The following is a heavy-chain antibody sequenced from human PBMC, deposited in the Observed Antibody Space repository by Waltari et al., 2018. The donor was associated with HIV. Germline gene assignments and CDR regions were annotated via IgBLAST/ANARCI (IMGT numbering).Heavy chain of an antibody. Sequence: QVQLVQSGAEVKKPGSSVKVSCKASGGTFSSYAISWVRQAPGQGLEWMGGIIPIFGTASYAQRFQGRVTITADKATSTAYMELSSLRSEDTAVYYCARERGIVVAAPGAFDIWGQGTMVTVSS. CDR3: ARERGIVVAAPGAFDI. D-gene: IGHD6-19*01. J-gene: IGHJ3*02. CDR1: GGTFSSYA. CDR2: IIPIFGTA. V-gene: IGHV1-69*06.